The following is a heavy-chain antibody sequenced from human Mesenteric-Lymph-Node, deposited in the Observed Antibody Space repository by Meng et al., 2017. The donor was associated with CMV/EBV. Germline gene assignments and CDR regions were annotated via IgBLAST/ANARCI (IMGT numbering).Heavy chain of an antibody. V-gene: IGHV3-33*06. CDR1: GFTFSSYG. J-gene: IGHJ4*02. CDR3: AKENILGRYYFDH. Sequence: CAASGFTFSSYGMHWVRQAPGKGLEWVAVIWYDGSNKYYADSVKGRFTISRDNSKNTVYLQMNSLRAEDTAVYYCAKENILGRYYFDHWGQGSLVTVSS. D-gene: IGHD2/OR15-2a*01. CDR2: IWYDGSNK.